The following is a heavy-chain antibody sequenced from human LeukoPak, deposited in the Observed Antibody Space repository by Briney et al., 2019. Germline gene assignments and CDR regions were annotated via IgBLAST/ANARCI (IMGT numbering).Heavy chain of an antibody. CDR2: IISSSGSI. CDR1: GFTFDDYA. V-gene: IGHV3-9*01. Sequence: PGGSLRLSCAASGFTFDDYAMHWVRQAPGKGLEWGSGIISSSGSIGYADSVKGRLTISRDNAKNSLYLQMNSLRAEDTAVYYCAKDGSRWFGELFHYYYGMDVWGQGTTVTVSS. CDR3: AKDGSRWFGELFHYYYGMDV. D-gene: IGHD3-10*01. J-gene: IGHJ6*02.